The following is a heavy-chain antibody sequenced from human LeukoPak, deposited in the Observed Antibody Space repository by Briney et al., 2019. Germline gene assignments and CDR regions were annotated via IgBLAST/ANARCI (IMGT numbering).Heavy chain of an antibody. Sequence: PSETLSLTCAVSGYSISSGHYWGWIRQPPGKGQEWIGSIYHSGGTYYRPSLKSRVTISVDTSNNQFSLKMKSVTAADTAVYYCAGFTPAVDYCSQGTLVTVSS. CDR3: AGFTPAVDY. CDR1: GYSISSGHY. CDR2: IYHSGGT. D-gene: IGHD3-10*01. V-gene: IGHV4-38-2*01. J-gene: IGHJ4*02.